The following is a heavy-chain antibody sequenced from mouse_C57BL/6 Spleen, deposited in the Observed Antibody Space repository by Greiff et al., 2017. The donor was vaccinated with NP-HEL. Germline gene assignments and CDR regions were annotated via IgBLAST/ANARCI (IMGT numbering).Heavy chain of an antibody. D-gene: IGHD4-1*01. J-gene: IGHJ2*01. Sequence: QVQLQQSGAELVRPGASVKLSCKASGYTFTDYYINWVKQRPGQGLEWIARIYPGSGNTDYNEKFKGKATLTAEKSSSTAYRQRSSLTSEDSAVYFCARSLTGTKGYFDYWGQGTTLTVSS. CDR3: ARSLTGTKGYFDY. V-gene: IGHV1-76*01. CDR1: GYTFTDYY. CDR2: IYPGSGNT.